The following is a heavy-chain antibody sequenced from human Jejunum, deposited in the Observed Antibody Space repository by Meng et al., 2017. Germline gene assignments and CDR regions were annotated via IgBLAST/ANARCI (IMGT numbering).Heavy chain of an antibody. CDR1: GYTFTGYY. CDR3: AREGNYYGSGSSPLDS. CDR2: INPNSGGT. Sequence: QVHLVQSGAEVKKPWASVTLPCKTSGYTFTGYYVHWVRQAPGQGLEWMGRINPNSGGTNFAQKFQGRITMARDTSISTAYMGLTTLRSDDTAVYYCAREGNYYGSGSSPLDSWGQGALVTVSS. J-gene: IGHJ4*02. D-gene: IGHD3-10*01. V-gene: IGHV1-2*06.